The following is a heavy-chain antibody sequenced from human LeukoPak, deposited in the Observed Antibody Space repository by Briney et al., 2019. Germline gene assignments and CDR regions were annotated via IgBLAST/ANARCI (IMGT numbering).Heavy chain of an antibody. V-gene: IGHV3-11*03. Sequence: PGGSLRLSCAASGFTFTDYYMSWVRQAPGKGLEWVSYLSTSTTFINYADSVRGRFTISRDNAKNSLYLQMNSLRAEDTAVYYCARSPDVVETWFDLWGQGTLVTVSS. D-gene: IGHD2-21*01. J-gene: IGHJ5*02. CDR1: GFTFTDYY. CDR3: ARSPDVVETWFDL. CDR2: LSTSTTFI.